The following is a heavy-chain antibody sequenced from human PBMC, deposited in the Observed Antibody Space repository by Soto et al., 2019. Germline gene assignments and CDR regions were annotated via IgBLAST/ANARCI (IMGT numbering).Heavy chain of an antibody. CDR1: GGTFRSYS. D-gene: IGHD1-26*01. CDR2: IIPIFGTA. V-gene: IGHV1-69*01. CDR3: AGDGGRRSGAIDY. Sequence: QVQLVQSGAEVKKPGSSVKVSCKASGGTFRSYSINWVRQAPGQGLEWMGEIIPIFGTANYAQKCQGRVTITADESTSTAYMELSSLRTEDTAADYCAGDGGRRSGAIDYWGQGTLVTVSS. J-gene: IGHJ4*02.